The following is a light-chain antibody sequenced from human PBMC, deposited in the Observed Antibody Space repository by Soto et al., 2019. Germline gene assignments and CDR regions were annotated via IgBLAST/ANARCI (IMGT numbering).Light chain of an antibody. CDR3: QQYNNWPLT. J-gene: IGKJ4*01. Sequence: EIVMTQSPATLSVSPGERATLSCRASQSVSSNLAWYQQKPGQAPRLLIYGASTRATGIPARFSGSGSVTEFTLTISSLQSEDFAVYYCQQYNNWPLTFCGGTKVEIK. CDR2: GAS. V-gene: IGKV3D-15*01. CDR1: QSVSSN.